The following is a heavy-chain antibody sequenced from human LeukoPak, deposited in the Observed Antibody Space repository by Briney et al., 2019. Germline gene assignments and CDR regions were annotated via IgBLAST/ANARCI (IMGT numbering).Heavy chain of an antibody. CDR3: ARGSAWYFVY. CDR1: GDSVSSGSSH. V-gene: IGHV4-61*01. Sequence: SETLFLTCTVSGDSVSSGSSHWSWIRQPPGKGLEWIGYIYYSGNTNYNPSLKSRVTISVDTSKNQFSLKLSSVTAADTALYYCARGSAWYFVYWGQGTLVTVSS. D-gene: IGHD6-19*01. J-gene: IGHJ4*02. CDR2: IYYSGNT.